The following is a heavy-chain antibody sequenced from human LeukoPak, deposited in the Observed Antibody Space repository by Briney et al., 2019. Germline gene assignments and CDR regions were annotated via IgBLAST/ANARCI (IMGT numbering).Heavy chain of an antibody. CDR3: ARATFDCSSTSCRDRFDP. D-gene: IGHD2-2*01. J-gene: IGHJ5*02. Sequence: SETLSLTCTVSGGSVTSGGYYWSWIRQPPGKGLEWIGYIYHSGSTYYNPSLKSRVTISIDRSKNQFSLKLSSVTAADTAVYYCARATFDCSSTSCRDRFDPWGQGTLVTVSS. CDR1: GGSVTSGGYY. CDR2: IYHSGST. V-gene: IGHV4-30-2*01.